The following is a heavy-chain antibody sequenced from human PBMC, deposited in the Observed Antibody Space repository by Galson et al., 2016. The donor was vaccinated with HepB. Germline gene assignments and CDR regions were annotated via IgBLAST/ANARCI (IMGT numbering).Heavy chain of an antibody. CDR1: RFTCSNFG. V-gene: IGHV3-23*01. CDR3: VRDGFRYLSGGTAFDY. Sequence: SLRLSCAASRFTCSNFGMNWFRQAPGKGLEWVSGVSDTGTTYYANYVTGRFTISRENSKNSPYLQLNSLGAEDTAVYHCVRDGFRYLSGGTAFDYWGQGTPVTVSS. J-gene: IGHJ4*02. CDR2: VSDTGTT. D-gene: IGHD1-26*01.